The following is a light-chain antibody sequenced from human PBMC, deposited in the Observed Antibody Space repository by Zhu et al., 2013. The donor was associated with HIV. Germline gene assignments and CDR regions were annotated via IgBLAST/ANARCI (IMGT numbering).Light chain of an antibody. V-gene: IGKV3-20*01. CDR2: GAS. Sequence: EIVLTQSPGTLSLSPGERATLSCRASQSVATSVAWYQQKPGQAPKLLIYGASSRATGIPDRFSGSGSGDRLHSHIGRLEPEDFAVYYCQHYGSSPWPFGQGTKVEVK. CDR1: QSVATS. CDR3: QHYGSSPWP. J-gene: IGKJ1*01.